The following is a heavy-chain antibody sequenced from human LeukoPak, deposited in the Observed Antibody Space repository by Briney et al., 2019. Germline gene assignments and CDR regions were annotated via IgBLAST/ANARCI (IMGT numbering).Heavy chain of an antibody. CDR2: IYYSGST. CDR3: ARDKMGTISATTPAGTTLWKLNWFDP. Sequence: PSETLSLTCTVSGGSISSSSYYWGWIRQPPGKGLEWIGSIYYSGSTYYNPSLKSRATISVDTSKNQFSLKLSSVTAADTAVYYCARDKMGTISATTPAGTTLWKLNWFDPWGQGTLVTVSS. J-gene: IGHJ5*02. V-gene: IGHV4-39*07. D-gene: IGHD1-7*01. CDR1: GGSISSSSYY.